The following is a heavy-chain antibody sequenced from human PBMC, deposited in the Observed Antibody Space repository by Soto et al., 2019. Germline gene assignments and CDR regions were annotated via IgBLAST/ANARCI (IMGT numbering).Heavy chain of an antibody. V-gene: IGHV4-59*01. CDR3: ASVSGGYYYMGV. J-gene: IGHJ6*03. CDR2: IYYSGST. Sequence: QVQLQESGPGLVKPSETLSLTCTVSGALISSYYWGWFRQPPGKGLEWIGYIYYSGSTNYNPSLKSRVTISIDTSKNQFSLNLSSVTAADTAVYYCASVSGGYYYMGVWGKGTKVTVSS. CDR1: GALISSYY.